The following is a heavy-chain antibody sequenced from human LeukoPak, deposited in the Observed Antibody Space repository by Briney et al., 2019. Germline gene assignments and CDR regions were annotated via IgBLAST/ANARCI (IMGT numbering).Heavy chain of an antibody. V-gene: IGHV4-39*07. CDR3: ARGGYYLGIDY. CDR1: GGSISSSSYY. CDR2: IYYSGST. D-gene: IGHD3-3*01. Sequence: ASETLSLTCTVSGGSISSSSYYWGWIRQPPGKGLEWIGSIYYSGSTYYNPSLKSRVTISVDTSKNQFSLKLSSVTAADTAVYYCARGGYYLGIDYWGQGTLVTVSS. J-gene: IGHJ4*02.